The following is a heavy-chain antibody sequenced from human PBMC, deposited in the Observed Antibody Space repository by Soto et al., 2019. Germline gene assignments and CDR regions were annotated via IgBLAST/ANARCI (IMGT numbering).Heavy chain of an antibody. Sequence: GESLTISCKGSGYSFTSYWISWVRQMPGKGLEWMGRIDPSDSYTNHSPSFQGHVTISADKSISTAYLQWSSLKASDTAMYYCARLGPYCSGGSCYSRYYYYYGMDVWGQGTTVTVSS. D-gene: IGHD2-15*01. CDR1: GYSFTSYW. V-gene: IGHV5-10-1*01. CDR3: ARLGPYCSGGSCYSRYYYYYGMDV. CDR2: IDPSDSYT. J-gene: IGHJ6*02.